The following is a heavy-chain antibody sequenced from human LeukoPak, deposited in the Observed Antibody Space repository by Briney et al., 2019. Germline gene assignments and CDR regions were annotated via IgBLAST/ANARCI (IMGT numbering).Heavy chain of an antibody. CDR1: GGTFSSYA. D-gene: IGHD2-2*01. J-gene: IGHJ6*02. CDR2: IIPIFGTA. CDR3: ARVGPSGVVVPAAMRLVGYYYYGMDV. Sequence: SVKVSCKASGGTFSSYAISWVRQAPGQGLEWMGGIIPIFGTANYAQKFQGRVTITADESTSTAYMELSSLRAEDTAVYYCARVGPSGVVVPAAMRLVGYYYYGMDVWGQGTTVTVSS. V-gene: IGHV1-69*13.